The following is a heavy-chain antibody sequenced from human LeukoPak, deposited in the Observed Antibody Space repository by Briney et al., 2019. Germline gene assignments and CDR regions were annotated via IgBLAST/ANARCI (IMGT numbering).Heavy chain of an antibody. CDR1: GGSISSYY. V-gene: IGHV4-59*01. D-gene: IGHD1-26*01. CDR3: ASTFVGATYWFDP. CDR2: IYYSGTT. Sequence: PSETLSLTCTVSGGSISSYYWSWIRQPPGKGLEWIGYIYYSGTTQYNPSLQSRVTISLHTSKNQFSLQLTSVTAADTAVYYCASTFVGATYWFDPWGQRTLVTVSS. J-gene: IGHJ5*02.